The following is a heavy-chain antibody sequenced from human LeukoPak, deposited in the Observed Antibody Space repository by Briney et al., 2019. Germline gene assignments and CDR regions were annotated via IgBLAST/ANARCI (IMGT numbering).Heavy chain of an antibody. V-gene: IGHV3-9*01. Sequence: GGSLRLSCAASGFTFDDYAMHWVRQAPGKGLELVSGISWNSGSIGYADSVKGRFTISRDNAKNSLYLQMNSLRGEDTAVYYCARAYCSSTSCNWFDPWGQGTLVTVSS. CDR3: ARAYCSSTSCNWFDP. J-gene: IGHJ5*02. CDR2: ISWNSGSI. D-gene: IGHD2-2*01. CDR1: GFTFDDYA.